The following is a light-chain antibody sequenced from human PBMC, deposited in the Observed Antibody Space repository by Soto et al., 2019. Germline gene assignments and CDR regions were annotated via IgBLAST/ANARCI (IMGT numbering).Light chain of an antibody. CDR3: SSFTSTSTRL. CDR1: SSDVGGYNY. V-gene: IGLV2-14*01. J-gene: IGLJ1*01. Sequence: QSVLTQPASVSGSPGQSITISCTGTSSDVGGYNYVSWYQQHPGKAPKLMIYEVSNRPSGVSNRFSGSKSGNTASLTISGLQAEDEADYYCSSFTSTSTRLFGSGTKGTVL. CDR2: EVS.